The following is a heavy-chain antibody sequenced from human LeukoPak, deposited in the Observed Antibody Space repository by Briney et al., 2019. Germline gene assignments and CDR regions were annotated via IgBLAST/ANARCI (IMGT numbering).Heavy chain of an antibody. CDR1: GYTFNSYS. V-gene: IGHV1-18*01. CDR2: INAYNGNT. J-gene: IGHJ4*02. CDR3: ARDGTSTDDY. D-gene: IGHD2-2*01. Sequence: ASVKVSFKASGYTFNSYSINWVRQAPGQGLEWMGSINAYNGNTNYAQKFQGRFTVTTDSSTSTAYMELRNLRSDDTAVYYCARDGTSTDDYWGQGTLVTVFS.